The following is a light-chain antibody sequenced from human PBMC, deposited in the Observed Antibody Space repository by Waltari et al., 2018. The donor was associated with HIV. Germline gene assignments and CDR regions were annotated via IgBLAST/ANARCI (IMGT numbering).Light chain of an antibody. CDR1: PKHY. CDR3: QSTDTAGTVGV. Sequence: PKHYAYWYQQKSGRAPVLIIFKDTYRPSGIPERFSGSTSGTTATLTISDVQAGDEADYYCQSTDTAGTVGVFGGGTKLT. V-gene: IGLV3-25*03. J-gene: IGLJ3*02. CDR2: KDT.